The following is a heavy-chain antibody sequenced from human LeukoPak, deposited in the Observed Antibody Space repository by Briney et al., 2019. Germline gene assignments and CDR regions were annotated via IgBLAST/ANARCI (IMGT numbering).Heavy chain of an antibody. CDR1: GFTFSSYD. CDR3: AKGLTVVVTATPLFDP. Sequence: GGSLRLSCAASGFTFSSYDMHWVRQAPGKGLEWVAVISYDGSNKYYADSVKGRFTISRDNSKNTLYLQMNSLRAEDTAVYYCAKGLTVVVTATPLFDPWGQGTLVTVSS. V-gene: IGHV3-30*18. CDR2: ISYDGSNK. J-gene: IGHJ5*02. D-gene: IGHD2-21*02.